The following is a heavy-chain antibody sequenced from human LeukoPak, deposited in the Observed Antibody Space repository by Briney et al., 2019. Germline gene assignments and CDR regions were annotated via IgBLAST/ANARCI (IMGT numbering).Heavy chain of an antibody. J-gene: IGHJ4*02. D-gene: IGHD3-10*01. CDR2: INHSGST. V-gene: IGHV4-34*01. Sequence: SETLSLTCAVYGGSFSGYYWSWIRQPPGKGLEWIGEINHSGSTNYNPSLKSRVTISVDTSKNQFSLKLSSVTAADTAVYYCARTPRNYYGSGSYFDYWGQGALVTVSS. CDR1: GGSFSGYY. CDR3: ARTPRNYYGSGSYFDY.